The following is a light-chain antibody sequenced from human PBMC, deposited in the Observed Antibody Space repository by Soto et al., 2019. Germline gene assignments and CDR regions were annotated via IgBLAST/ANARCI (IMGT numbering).Light chain of an antibody. CDR3: SSYTTSSTPYVV. J-gene: IGLJ2*01. CDR1: SSDVGGYNF. V-gene: IGLV2-14*03. CDR2: DVS. Sequence: QSALTQPASVSGSPGQSITIYCTGSSSDVGGYNFVSWYQQHPGKAPQLIIYDVSNRPSGVSNRFSGSKSGNTASLTISGLQAEDEGDYYCSSYTTSSTPYVVFGGGTKVTVL.